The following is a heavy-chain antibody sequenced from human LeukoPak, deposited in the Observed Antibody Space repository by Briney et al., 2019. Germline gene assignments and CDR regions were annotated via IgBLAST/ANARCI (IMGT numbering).Heavy chain of an antibody. CDR1: GFTVSSNY. D-gene: IGHD3-16*01. V-gene: IGHV3-66*02. Sequence: GGSLRLSCAASGFTVSSNYMSWVRQAPGKGLEWVSVIYSGGSTYYADSVKGRFTISRDNSKNTLYLQMNSLRAADTAVYYCARDPRGTRSRYPMDVWGKGTTVTVSS. CDR2: IYSGGST. J-gene: IGHJ6*04. CDR3: ARDPRGTRSRYPMDV.